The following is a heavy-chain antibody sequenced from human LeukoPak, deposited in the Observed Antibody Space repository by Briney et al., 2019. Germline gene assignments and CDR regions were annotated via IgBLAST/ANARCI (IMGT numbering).Heavy chain of an antibody. Sequence: PGGSLRLSCAASGFTFSSYAMRWIRQAPGKGLEWVSVISGSGDSTSYADSVKGRFTISRDNSKNTLYLQMNSLRAEDTAVYYCAKDPKFSIVVVPAAGERGQGTLVTVSS. CDR1: GFTFSSYA. CDR3: AKDPKFSIVVVPAAGE. D-gene: IGHD2-2*01. CDR2: ISGSGDST. V-gene: IGHV3-23*01. J-gene: IGHJ4*02.